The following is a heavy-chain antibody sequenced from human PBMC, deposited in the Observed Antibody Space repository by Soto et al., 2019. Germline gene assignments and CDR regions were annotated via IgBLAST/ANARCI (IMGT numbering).Heavy chain of an antibody. V-gene: IGHV3-66*01. CDR2: IYSGGST. J-gene: IGHJ6*03. CDR3: ARAGYPRYYYYYMDV. Sequence: PGGSLRLSCAASGFTVSSNYMSWVRQAPGKGLEWVSVIYSGGSTYYADSVKGRFTISRDNSKNTLYLQMNSLRAEDTAVYYCARAGYPRYYYYYMDVWGKGTTVTVSS. D-gene: IGHD6-25*01. CDR1: GFTVSSNY.